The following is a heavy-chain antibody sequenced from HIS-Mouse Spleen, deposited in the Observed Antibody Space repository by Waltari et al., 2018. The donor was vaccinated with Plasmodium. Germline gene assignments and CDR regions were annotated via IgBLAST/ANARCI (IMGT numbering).Heavy chain of an antibody. V-gene: IGHV3-33*06. CDR1: GFTFSSYG. Sequence: QVQLVESGGGVVQPGRSLRLSCAASGFTFSSYGMHWVRQAPGKGLEWVAVIWYGGSNKYYADSVKGRFTISRDNSKNTLYLQMNSLRAEDTAVYYCAKGYCSSTSCYDAFDIWGQGTMVTVSS. D-gene: IGHD2-2*01. CDR2: IWYGGSNK. CDR3: AKGYCSSTSCYDAFDI. J-gene: IGHJ3*02.